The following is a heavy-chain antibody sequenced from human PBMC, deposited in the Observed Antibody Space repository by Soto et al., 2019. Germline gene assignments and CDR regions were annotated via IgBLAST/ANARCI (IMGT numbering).Heavy chain of an antibody. Sequence: PGGSLRFSCAASDFTFDGHCMSWVRQAPGKGPEWVSTISPEGFNQHYADSVRGRFTISRDNSRNTVDLHMSSLRAEHTAIYSCVSWVSANFEYWGQGTPVTVSS. J-gene: IGHJ4*02. CDR1: DFTFDGHC. CDR2: ISPEGFNQ. V-gene: IGHV3-23*01. CDR3: VSWVSANFEY. D-gene: IGHD2-8*01.